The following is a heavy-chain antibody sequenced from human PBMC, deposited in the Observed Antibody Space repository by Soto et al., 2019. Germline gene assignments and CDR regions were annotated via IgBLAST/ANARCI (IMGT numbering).Heavy chain of an antibody. Sequence: GGSLRLSCAASGFTFSSYAMSWVRQAPGKGLEWVSAIRGSGGSTYYPDSVKGRFTISRDNSKNTLYLQMNSLRAEDTAVYYCAKVGDYDFWSGYKNWFDPWGQGTLVTVSS. V-gene: IGHV3-23*01. J-gene: IGHJ5*02. D-gene: IGHD3-3*01. CDR3: AKVGDYDFWSGYKNWFDP. CDR1: GFTFSSYA. CDR2: IRGSGGST.